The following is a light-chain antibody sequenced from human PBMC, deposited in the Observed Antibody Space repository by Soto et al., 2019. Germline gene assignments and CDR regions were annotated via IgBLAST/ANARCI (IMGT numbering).Light chain of an antibody. V-gene: IGKV1-39*01. CDR2: STS. CDR3: QQSYITPYT. Sequence: DVQMTQVPSSLSPSVGDGVTITCRASQTISTFLNWYQQKPGKAPKLLIYSTSNSQSGVPSRFRGSGSGTEFTLTISSLQPGDFATYYCQQSYITPYTFGQGTKLENK. CDR1: QTISTF. J-gene: IGKJ2*01.